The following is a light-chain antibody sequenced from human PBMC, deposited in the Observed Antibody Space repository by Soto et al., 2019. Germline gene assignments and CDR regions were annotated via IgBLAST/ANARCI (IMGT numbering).Light chain of an antibody. V-gene: IGLV2-14*01. CDR1: VSDVVVYNY. Sequence: QAALTRPASVSGSPGQSIMISSTGTVSDVVVYNYVSWYQQHPGKAPKLMIYGVSNRPSALSNRFSGSKSGNTASLTISGLQADDEADYYCSSHTISSALQVFGTGTKVTVL. CDR2: GVS. CDR3: SSHTISSALQV. J-gene: IGLJ1*01.